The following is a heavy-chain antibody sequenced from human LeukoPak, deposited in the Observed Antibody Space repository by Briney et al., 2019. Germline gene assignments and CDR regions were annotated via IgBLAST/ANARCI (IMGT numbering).Heavy chain of an antibody. Sequence: PSETLSLTCTVSGGSVSSGSYYWSWIRQPPGKGLEWIGYIYYSGSTNYNPSLKSRVTLSVDTSKNQFSLKLSSVTAADTAVYYCARVHGFYYYYGMDVWGQGTTVTVSS. J-gene: IGHJ6*02. CDR1: GGSVSSGSYY. CDR3: ARVHGFYYYYGMDV. CDR2: IYYSGST. V-gene: IGHV4-61*01.